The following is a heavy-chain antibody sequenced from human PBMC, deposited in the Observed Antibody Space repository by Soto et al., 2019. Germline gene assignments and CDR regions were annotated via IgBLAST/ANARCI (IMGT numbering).Heavy chain of an antibody. CDR2: IYHSGST. D-gene: IGHD3-10*01. CDR1: GGSISSGGYS. V-gene: IGHV4-30-2*01. J-gene: IGHJ5*02. CDR3: ARAKDYYGPGSYRGVNWFDP. Sequence: SETLSLTCAVSGGSISSGGYSWSWIRQPPGKGLEWIGYIYHSGSTYYNPSLKSRVTISVDRSKNQFSLKLSSVTAADTAVYYCARAKDYYGPGSYRGVNWFDPWGQGTMVTVSS.